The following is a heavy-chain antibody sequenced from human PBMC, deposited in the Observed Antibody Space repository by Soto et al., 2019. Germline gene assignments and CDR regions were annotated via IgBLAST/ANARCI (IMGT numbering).Heavy chain of an antibody. V-gene: IGHV3-66*01. CDR2: IYSGGST. J-gene: IGHJ6*03. D-gene: IGHD3-3*01. CDR3: ARDGGVYYFWSDPYYYMVV. Sequence: GGSLRLSCAASGFTVSSNYMSWVRQAPGKGLEWVSVIYSGGSTYYADSVKGRFTISRDNSKNTLYLQMNSLRAEDTAVYYCARDGGVYYFWSDPYYYMVVWGTGTTVTVSS. CDR1: GFTVSSNY.